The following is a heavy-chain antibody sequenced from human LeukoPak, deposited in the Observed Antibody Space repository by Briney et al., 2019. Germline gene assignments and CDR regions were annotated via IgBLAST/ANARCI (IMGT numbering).Heavy chain of an antibody. V-gene: IGHV3-23*01. CDR1: GFTFDDYA. Sequence: GGSLRLSWAASGFTFDDYAMIWVRQARGKGLEWVSSVSGSGGSTYYADSVKGRFTISRDNSKNTLYLQMNSLRAEDTAVYYCAKVSPYTTSRRHFDYRGQGTLVTVSS. CDR2: VSGSGGST. D-gene: IGHD2-2*02. J-gene: IGHJ4*02. CDR3: AKVSPYTTSRRHFDY.